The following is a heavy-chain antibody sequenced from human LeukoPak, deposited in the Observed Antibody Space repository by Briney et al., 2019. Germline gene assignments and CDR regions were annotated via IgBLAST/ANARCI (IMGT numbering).Heavy chain of an antibody. J-gene: IGHJ4*02. D-gene: IGHD3-3*01. CDR1: GGSISSYY. CDR3: ARVNYDFWSGYYTPPAYFDY. CDR2: INHSGST. Sequence: SETLSLTCTVSGGSISSYYWSWIRQPPGKGLEWIGEINHSGSTNYNPSLKSRVTISVDTSKNQFSLKLSSVTAADTAVYYCARVNYDFWSGYYTPPAYFDYWGQGTLVTVSS. V-gene: IGHV4-34*01.